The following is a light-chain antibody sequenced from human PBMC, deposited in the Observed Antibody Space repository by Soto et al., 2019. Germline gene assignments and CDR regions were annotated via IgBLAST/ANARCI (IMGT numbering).Light chain of an antibody. CDR1: QSISSW. V-gene: IGKV1-5*01. J-gene: IGKJ4*01. CDR2: DAS. Sequence: DIQMTQSPSALSASVGDRVTITCRASQSISSWLAWYQQKPVKAPKLLIYDASSLESGVPSRFSGSGSGTEFTLTISSLQPDDFATDYCQQYNSYPLTFGGGTKVDIK. CDR3: QQYNSYPLT.